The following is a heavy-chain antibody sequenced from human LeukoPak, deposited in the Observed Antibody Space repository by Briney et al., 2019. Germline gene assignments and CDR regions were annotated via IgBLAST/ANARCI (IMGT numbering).Heavy chain of an antibody. CDR1: GFTFDDYA. V-gene: IGHV3-9*01. J-gene: IGHJ4*02. CDR3: AKATFDY. Sequence: GRSLRLSCAASGFTFDDYAMHWVRQALGKGLEWVSGISWNSGSIGYADSVKGRFTISRDNAKNSLYLQMNSLRAEDTALYYCAKATFDYWGQGTLVTVSS. CDR2: ISWNSGSI.